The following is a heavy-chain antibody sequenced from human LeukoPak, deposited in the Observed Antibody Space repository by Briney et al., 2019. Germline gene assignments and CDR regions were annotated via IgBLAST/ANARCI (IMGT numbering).Heavy chain of an antibody. D-gene: IGHD3-3*01. CDR3: ARGRRITIFGVVIPTVDFDY. V-gene: IGHV1-46*03. CDR1: GYTFTSYY. CDR2: INPSGGST. Sequence: ASVKVSCKASGYTFTSYYMHWLRQAPGQGLEWMGIINPSGGSTSYAQKFQGRVTMTRDTSTSTVYMELSSLRSEDTAVYYCARGRRITIFGVVIPTVDFDYWGQGTLVTVSS. J-gene: IGHJ4*02.